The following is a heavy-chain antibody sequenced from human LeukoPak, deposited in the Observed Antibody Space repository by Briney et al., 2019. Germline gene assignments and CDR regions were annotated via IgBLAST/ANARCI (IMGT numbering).Heavy chain of an antibody. V-gene: IGHV3-11*05. CDR1: GFTFSDYY. CDR3: ARDRVGYYFDY. CDR2: ISDSSSYT. D-gene: IGHD1-26*01. J-gene: IGHJ4*02. Sequence: GGSLRLSCAASGFTFSDYYMSWIRQAPGKGLEWISYISDSSSYTNYADSVKGRFTISRDNAMNSLYLQMNSLRAEDTAVYYCARDRVGYYFDYWGQGTLVTVSS.